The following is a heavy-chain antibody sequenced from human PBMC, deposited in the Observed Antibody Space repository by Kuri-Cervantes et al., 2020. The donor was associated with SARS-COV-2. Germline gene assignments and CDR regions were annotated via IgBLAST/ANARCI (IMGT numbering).Heavy chain of an antibody. Sequence: LSLTCAASGFTFSGHWIHWVRQAPGKGLEWVAVISYDGSNKYYADSVKGRFTISRDNAKNMLFLQMNSLRAEDTAVYYCVRDGDHWNFDYWGQGTLVTVSS. J-gene: IGHJ4*02. D-gene: IGHD1-1*01. V-gene: IGHV3-30*03. CDR2: ISYDGSNK. CDR1: GFTFSGHW. CDR3: VRDGDHWNFDY.